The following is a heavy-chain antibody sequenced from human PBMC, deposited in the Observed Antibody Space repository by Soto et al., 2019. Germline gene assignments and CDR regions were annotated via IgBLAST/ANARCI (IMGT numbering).Heavy chain of an antibody. CDR3: ARACDNYNVLDY. D-gene: IGHD3-10*02. CDR2: SSNSGTFT. V-gene: IGHV3-11*05. CDR1: GFSISDHY. J-gene: IGHJ4*02. Sequence: QVQLVESGGGLVKPGGSLRLTCAASGFSISDHYMSWIRQAPGKGLEWVSYSSNSGTFTKYADSVKGRFSISRDKAKNSLYMEINRLRGEDTAIYYCARACDNYNVLDYWGQGTPVTVSS.